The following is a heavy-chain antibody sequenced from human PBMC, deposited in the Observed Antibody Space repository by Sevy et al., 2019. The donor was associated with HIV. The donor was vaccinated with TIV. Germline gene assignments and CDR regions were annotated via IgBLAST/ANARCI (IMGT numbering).Heavy chain of an antibody. V-gene: IGHV1-18*01. CDR2: ISADNGDT. Sequence: ASVKVSCKAAGYTFTTYGIGWVRQAPGQGLEWMGWISADNGDTNYAQKFQGRVTMATHDSTSTAYMELRSLRSDDTAVYFCARGGYGDYSNYFDPWGQGTQVTVSS. D-gene: IGHD4-4*01. J-gene: IGHJ5*02. CDR3: ARGGYGDYSNYFDP. CDR1: GYTFTTYG.